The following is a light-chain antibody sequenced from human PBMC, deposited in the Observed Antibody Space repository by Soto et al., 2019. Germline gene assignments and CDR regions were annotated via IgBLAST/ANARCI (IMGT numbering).Light chain of an antibody. CDR2: SDD. Sequence: QSALTQPPSLSATPGQRVTISCSGSNSNIGRYSVNWYQHFPGTAPKILIYSDDERPSGVPDRFSGSKSGTSASLAISGLQFEDEAEYYCAAWDDNLNGPLFGGGTQLTVL. V-gene: IGLV1-44*01. CDR1: NSNIGRYS. J-gene: IGLJ3*02. CDR3: AAWDDNLNGPL.